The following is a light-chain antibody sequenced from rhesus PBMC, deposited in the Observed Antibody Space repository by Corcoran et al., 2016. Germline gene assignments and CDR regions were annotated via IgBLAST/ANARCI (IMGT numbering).Light chain of an antibody. CDR1: QSVGSN. V-gene: IGKV3-42*02. Sequence: ETVVTQSPATLSLSPGERATLSCRASQSVGSNLAWYQQKPGQAPKILIYYASSRATGIPDRCSGSGSGTEFTLTISSLEPEDVGVYYCQQYNNWRTFGQGTKVEIK. J-gene: IGKJ1*01. CDR3: QQYNNWRT. CDR2: YAS.